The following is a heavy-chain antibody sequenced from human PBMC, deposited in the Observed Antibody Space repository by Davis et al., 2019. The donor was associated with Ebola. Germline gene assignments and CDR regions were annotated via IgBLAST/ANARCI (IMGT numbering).Heavy chain of an antibody. J-gene: IGHJ6*02. V-gene: IGHV3-49*04. CDR2: IRSKAYGGKP. D-gene: IGHD6-6*01. CDR3: SRDLKQRPPSYYYGMDV. Sequence: PGGSLRLSCAASGFTFSTFWMSWVRQAPGKGLEWVGFIRSKAYGGKPAYAASVKGRFTISRDDSKTIAYLQLDSLKTEDTAVYYCSRDLKQRPPSYYYGMDVWGQGTTVTVSS. CDR1: GFTFSTFW.